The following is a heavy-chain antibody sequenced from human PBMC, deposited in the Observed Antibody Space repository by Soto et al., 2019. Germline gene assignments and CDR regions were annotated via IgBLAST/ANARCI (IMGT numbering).Heavy chain of an antibody. CDR3: AKGGDLSFFDY. V-gene: IGHV3-23*01. D-gene: IGHD2-21*02. CDR2: VSGNGGET. Sequence: EVQLSESGGGLVQPGGSLRLSCAASGLTFRNYAMTWVRQAPGKGPEWVSTVSGNGGETFYADSVEGRFTISRDNSKDTVYLVLNSLRVEDTAVYYCAKGGDLSFFDYWGQGTLVTVSS. J-gene: IGHJ4*02. CDR1: GLTFRNYA.